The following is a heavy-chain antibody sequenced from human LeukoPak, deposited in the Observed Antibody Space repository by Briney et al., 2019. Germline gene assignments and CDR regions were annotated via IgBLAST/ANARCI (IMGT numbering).Heavy chain of an antibody. CDR2: IYYSGST. J-gene: IGHJ4*02. D-gene: IGHD1-26*01. CDR1: GGPISSYY. CDR3: ARDSVGATFDY. V-gene: IGHV4-59*01. Sequence: PSETLSLTCTASGGPISSYYRSWIRQPPGKGLEWIGYIYYSGSTNYNPSLKSRVTISVDTSKNQFSLKLSSVTAADTAVYYCARDSVGATFDYWGQGTLVTVSS.